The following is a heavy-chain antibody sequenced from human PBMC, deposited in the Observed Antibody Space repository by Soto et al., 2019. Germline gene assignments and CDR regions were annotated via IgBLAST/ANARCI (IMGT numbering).Heavy chain of an antibody. CDR2: IYYSGST. CDR1: GGSISSGGYY. Sequence: QVQLQESGPGLVKPSQTLSLTCTVSGGSISSGGYYWSWIRQHPGKGLEWIGYIYYSGSTYYNPSLKSRVTISVDTSKNLFSLKLSSMTAADTAVYYCARVAVSGGVIDPWGQGTLVTVSS. V-gene: IGHV4-31*03. D-gene: IGHD3-16*01. CDR3: ARVAVSGGVIDP. J-gene: IGHJ5*02.